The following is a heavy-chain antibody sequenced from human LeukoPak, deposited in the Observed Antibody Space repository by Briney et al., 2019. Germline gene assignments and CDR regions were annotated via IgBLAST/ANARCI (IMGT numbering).Heavy chain of an antibody. V-gene: IGHV3-30*02. J-gene: IGHJ4*02. CDR2: IRYDGSEK. CDR1: GFTFSSYG. Sequence: GGSLRLSCAASGFTFSSYGMHWVRQAPGKGLEWVSFIRYDGSEKYYADSVKGRFTISRDNSKHTVYLQMNSLRPEDTAIYYCARMVRNQGDYWGQGTLVTVSS. CDR3: ARMVRNQGDY. D-gene: IGHD3-10*01.